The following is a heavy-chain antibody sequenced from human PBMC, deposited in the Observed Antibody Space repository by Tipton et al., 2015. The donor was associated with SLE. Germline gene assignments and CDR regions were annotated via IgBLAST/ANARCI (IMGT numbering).Heavy chain of an antibody. CDR2: IYTGGSGTT. CDR3: ARSEYSSGLIDY. CDR1: GGFINNGAYY. V-gene: IGHV4-61*02. J-gene: IGHJ4*02. Sequence: TLSLTCTVSGGFINNGAYYWSWIRQPAGKELEWIGRIYTGGSGTTIYNPSLKSRVTISVDTSKKQFSLKLSSVTAADTAVYYCARSEYSSGLIDYWGQGTLVTVSS. D-gene: IGHD6-19*01.